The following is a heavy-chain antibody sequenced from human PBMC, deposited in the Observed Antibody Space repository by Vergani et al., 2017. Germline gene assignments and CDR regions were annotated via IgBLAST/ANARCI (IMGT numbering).Heavy chain of an antibody. CDR3: ARLLGYCSSTSCYGAFDI. J-gene: IGHJ3*02. Sequence: QVQLQESGPGLVKPSETLSLTCTVSGGSISSYYWSWIRQPPGKGLEWIGYIYYSGSTNYNPCLKSRVTISVDTSKNQFSPKLSSVTAADTAGYYCARLLGYCSSTSCYGAFDIWGQGTMVTVSS. CDR2: IYYSGST. CDR1: GGSISSYY. D-gene: IGHD2-2*01. V-gene: IGHV4-59*01.